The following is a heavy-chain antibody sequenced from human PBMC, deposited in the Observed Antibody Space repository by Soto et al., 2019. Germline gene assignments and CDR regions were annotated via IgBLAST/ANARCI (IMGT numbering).Heavy chain of an antibody. CDR2: INAGNGNT. J-gene: IGHJ5*02. CDR1: GYTFTSYA. CDR3: ARGAFITMVRGVTRWFDP. V-gene: IGHV1-3*01. D-gene: IGHD3-10*01. Sequence: QVPLVQSGAEVKKPGASVKVSCKASGYTFTSYAMHWVRQAPGQRLEWMGWINAGNGNTKYSQKFQGRVTITRDTSASTAYMELSSLRSEDTAVYYCARGAFITMVRGVTRWFDPWGQGTLVTVSS.